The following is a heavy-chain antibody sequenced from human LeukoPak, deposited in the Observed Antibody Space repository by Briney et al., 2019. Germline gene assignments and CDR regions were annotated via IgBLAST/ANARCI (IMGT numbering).Heavy chain of an antibody. D-gene: IGHD6-6*01. CDR2: ISSSSSYI. Sequence: GGSLRLSCAASGFTFSSYWMSWVRQAPGKGLEWVSSISSSSSYIYYADSVKGRFTISRDNAKNSLYLQKNSLTAADTAVYHCARGTEYSSSSSGDRGQGTLVTVSS. J-gene: IGHJ4*02. V-gene: IGHV3-21*01. CDR1: GFTFSSYW. CDR3: ARGTEYSSSSSGD.